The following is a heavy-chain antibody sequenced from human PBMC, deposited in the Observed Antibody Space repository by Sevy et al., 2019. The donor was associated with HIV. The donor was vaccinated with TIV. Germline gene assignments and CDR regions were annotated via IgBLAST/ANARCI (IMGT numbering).Heavy chain of an antibody. CDR2: ISYDGSNK. V-gene: IGHV3-30-3*01. CDR3: ARAFGDEFSPNWFDP. D-gene: IGHD3-16*01. Sequence: GESLKISCAASGFTFSSYAMHWVRQAPGEGLEWVAVISYDGSNKYYADSVKGRFTISRDNSKNTLYLQMNSLRAEDTAVYYCARAFGDEFSPNWFDPWGQRTLVTVSS. J-gene: IGHJ5*02. CDR1: GFTFSSYA.